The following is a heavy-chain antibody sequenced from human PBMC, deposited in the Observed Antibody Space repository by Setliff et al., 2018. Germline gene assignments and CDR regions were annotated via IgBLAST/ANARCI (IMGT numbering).Heavy chain of an antibody. CDR1: GGSVRSDNW. D-gene: IGHD1-26*01. CDR3: ARSYHLVLTNWFDA. Sequence: SETLSLTCAVSGGSVRSDNWWSWVRQSPGKGLEWIGEIYHSGSNDYNPSLKSRVTISLDASKNQFSLRLTSVTAADTAVYYCARSYHLVLTNWFDAWGHGTLVTVSS. CDR2: IYHSGSN. V-gene: IGHV4-4*02. J-gene: IGHJ5*01.